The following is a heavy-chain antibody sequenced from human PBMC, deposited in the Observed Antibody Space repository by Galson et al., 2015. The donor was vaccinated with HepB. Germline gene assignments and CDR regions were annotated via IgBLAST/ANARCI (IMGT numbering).Heavy chain of an antibody. CDR2: INFGGGTT. D-gene: IGHD3-22*01. CDR3: ASRERGDKSAYFYFWYFDL. V-gene: IGHV3-23*01. Sequence: SLRLSCAASGFTFSNYAMAWVRQAPGKGLEWVSAINFGGGTTYYADSVKGRFTISRDDSNNTLYLQMSSLRAEDTAVYYCASRERGDKSAYFYFWYFDLWGRGTLVAVSS. CDR1: GFTFSNYA. J-gene: IGHJ2*01.